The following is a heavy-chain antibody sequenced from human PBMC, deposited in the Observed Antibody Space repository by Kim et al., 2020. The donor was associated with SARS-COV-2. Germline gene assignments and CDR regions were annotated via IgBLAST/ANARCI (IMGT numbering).Heavy chain of an antibody. Sequence: ASVKVSCKVSGYTLTELSMHWVRQAPGKGLEWMGGFDPEDGETIYAQKFQGRVTMTEDTSTDTAYMELSSLRSEDTAVYYCATFTAAGTREYYFDYWGQGTLVTVSS. CDR2: FDPEDGET. CDR3: ATFTAAGTREYYFDY. V-gene: IGHV1-24*01. CDR1: GYTLTELS. J-gene: IGHJ4*02. D-gene: IGHD6-13*01.